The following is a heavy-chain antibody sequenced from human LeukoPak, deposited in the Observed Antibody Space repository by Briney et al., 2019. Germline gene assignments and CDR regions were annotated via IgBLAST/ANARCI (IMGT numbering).Heavy chain of an antibody. Sequence: GGSLRLSGAASGFTFSGSAMHWVRQASGKGLEWVGRIRSKANSYATAYAASVKGRFTISRDDSKNTAYLQMNSLKTEDTAVYYCTSPSSSGDYWGQGILVTVSS. CDR2: IRSKANSYAT. V-gene: IGHV3-73*01. CDR3: TSPSSSGDY. CDR1: GFTFSGSA. J-gene: IGHJ4*02. D-gene: IGHD6-13*01.